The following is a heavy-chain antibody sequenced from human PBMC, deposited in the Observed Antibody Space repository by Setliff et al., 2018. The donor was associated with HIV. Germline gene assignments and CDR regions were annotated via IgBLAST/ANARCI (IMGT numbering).Heavy chain of an antibody. Sequence: SETLSLTCSLPGGSISSYHWNWIRQPPGKGLEWIGYIYYSGSTNYNPSLKSRVTISVDTSKNQFSLKLSSVTAADTAVYYCATYADRESNRFDPWGQGILVTVSS. J-gene: IGHJ5*02. D-gene: IGHD3-10*01. V-gene: IGHV4-59*08. CDR2: IYYSGST. CDR1: GGSISSYH. CDR3: ATYADRESNRFDP.